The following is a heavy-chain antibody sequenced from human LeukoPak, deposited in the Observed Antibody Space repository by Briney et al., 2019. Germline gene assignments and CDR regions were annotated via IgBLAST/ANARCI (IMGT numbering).Heavy chain of an antibody. V-gene: IGHV3-21*01. CDR1: GFTFSSYS. CDR3: ARGSLWFGELSPGDV. J-gene: IGHJ6*04. D-gene: IGHD3-10*01. CDR2: ISSSSSYI. Sequence: GGSLRLSCAASGFTFSSYSMNWVRQAPGKGLEWVSSISSSSSYIYYADSVKGRFTISRDNAKNSLYLQMNSLRAEATAVYYCARGSLWFGELSPGDVWGKGTTVTVSS.